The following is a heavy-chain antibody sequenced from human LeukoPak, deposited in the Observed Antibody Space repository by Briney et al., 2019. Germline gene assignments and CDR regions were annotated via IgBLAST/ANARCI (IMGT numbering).Heavy chain of an antibody. Sequence: PGGSLRLSCSASGFTFSNYNMHWVRQAPGKGLEYVSGISSNGGSTYYADSVKGRFTISRDNSKNTLYLHMSSLRAEDTAFYYCVKGYYSDSSGYYFPLDYWGQGTLVTVSS. D-gene: IGHD3-22*01. CDR1: GFTFSNYN. J-gene: IGHJ4*02. CDR2: ISSNGGST. CDR3: VKGYYSDSSGYYFPLDY. V-gene: IGHV3-64D*09.